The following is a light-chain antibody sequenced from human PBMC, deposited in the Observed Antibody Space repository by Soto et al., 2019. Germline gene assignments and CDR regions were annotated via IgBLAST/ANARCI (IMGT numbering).Light chain of an antibody. CDR1: SSNIGSNS. Sequence: QSVLTQPPSASGTPGQRVTISCSGSSSNIGSNSVNWYQQLPGTAPKLLIYSNNQRPSGVPDRFSGSKSGTSASLAISGLQSEDEADYYSAAWDDSLNGLAFGGGTKLTVL. J-gene: IGLJ2*01. CDR3: AAWDDSLNGLA. V-gene: IGLV1-44*01. CDR2: SNN.